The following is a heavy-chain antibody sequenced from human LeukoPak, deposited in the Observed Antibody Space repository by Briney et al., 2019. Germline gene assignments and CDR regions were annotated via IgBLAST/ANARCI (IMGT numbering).Heavy chain of an antibody. CDR1: VGTFSSYA. CDR3: AREFWGTMVRGAAMDV. Sequence: SVNLSCKSSVGTFSSYAISCVRQSRGEGLEWMGTSIRAFGIPNYAQRFKDRVTITADKSTSTDYMELSRLRSEDTAVYYCAREFWGTMVRGAAMDVWGQGTTVTVSS. D-gene: IGHD3-10*01. J-gene: IGHJ6*02. CDR2: SIRAFGIP. V-gene: IGHV1-69*04.